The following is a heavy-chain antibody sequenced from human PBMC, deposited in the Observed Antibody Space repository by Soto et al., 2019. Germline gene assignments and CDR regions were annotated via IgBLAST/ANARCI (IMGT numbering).Heavy chain of an antibody. J-gene: IGHJ5*02. V-gene: IGHV3-7*04. CDR2: INQHGSEK. D-gene: IGHD6-19*01. CDR3: GGGLGVAVRRGWLDP. CDR1: GFTLSTYW. Sequence: EVQLVESGGGLVQPGGSLRLSCAASGFTLSTYWMSWLRQAPGKGLEWVANINQHGSEKYYADSVKGRFTISRDNAENSLFLAMNSLRGEDTAIYYCGGGLGVAVRRGWLDPWGQGTLVTVSS.